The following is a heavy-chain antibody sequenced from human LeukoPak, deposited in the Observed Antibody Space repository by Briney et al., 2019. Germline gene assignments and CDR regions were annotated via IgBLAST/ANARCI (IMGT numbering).Heavy chain of an antibody. Sequence: GASVKVSCKASGGALSSYGINWVRQAPGQGLEWMGRIVPILGMTNYGQKLQGRVTITADRFTSTAYMELTSLRSGDTAVYYCATGKNGYYDSWDQGTLVTVSS. CDR1: GGALSSYG. D-gene: IGHD3-3*01. J-gene: IGHJ4*02. V-gene: IGHV1-69*04. CDR2: IVPILGMT. CDR3: ATGKNGYYDS.